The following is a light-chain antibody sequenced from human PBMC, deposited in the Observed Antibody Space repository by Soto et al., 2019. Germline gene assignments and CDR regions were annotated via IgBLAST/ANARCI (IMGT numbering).Light chain of an antibody. CDR3: QQYGSSPVT. Sequence: EIVLTQSPGTLSLSPGDRSTLSCRTSQSVSSRHLAWYQQRPGQAPRLLIYGTSSRATGIPDRFSGSGSGTDFTLTISRLEPEDFAVYFCQQYGSSPVTFGQGTKVEIK. CDR2: GTS. V-gene: IGKV3-20*01. J-gene: IGKJ1*01. CDR1: QSVSSRH.